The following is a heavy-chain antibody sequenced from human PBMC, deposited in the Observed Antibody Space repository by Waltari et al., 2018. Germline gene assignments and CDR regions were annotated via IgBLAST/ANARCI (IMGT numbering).Heavy chain of an antibody. J-gene: IGHJ5*02. CDR2: ISGSGGSR. Sequence: EVQLLASGGGLVQPGGSLRPSCEASGFSFSSYALAWVRQATGKGLEWVSSISGSGGSRYYADSWKGRFTISRDTSKSTLYLQMNSLRAEDTAVYYCAKGPGTSWRWFDPWGQGTLVTVSS. D-gene: IGHD2-2*01. CDR3: AKGPGTSWRWFDP. V-gene: IGHV3-23*01. CDR1: GFSFSSYA.